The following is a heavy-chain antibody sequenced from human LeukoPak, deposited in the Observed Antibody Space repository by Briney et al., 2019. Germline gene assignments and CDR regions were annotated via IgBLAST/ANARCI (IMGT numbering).Heavy chain of an antibody. D-gene: IGHD5-24*01. V-gene: IGHV1-18*01. J-gene: IGHJ4*02. CDR1: GYTFTSYG. CDR2: ISAYNGNT. CDR3: ARLDDNKYYFDY. Sequence: ASVKVSCKASGYTFTSYGISWVRQAPGQGLEWMGWISAYNGNTNYAQKLQGRVTTTTDTSTSTAYMELRSLRSDDTAVYYCARLDDNKYYFDYWGQGTLVTVSS.